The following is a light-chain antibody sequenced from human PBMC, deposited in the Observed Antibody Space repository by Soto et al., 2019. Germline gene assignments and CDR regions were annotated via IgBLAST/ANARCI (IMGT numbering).Light chain of an antibody. J-gene: IGKJ5*01. CDR3: QKYNTWRSIT. CDR1: QSISNR. Sequence: EIVITPSPATLSLSPGERATLSCWASQSISNRLAWYQHRPGQAPRLLIYDTSTRAAGIPARFSGSGSGTDFTLTIRRLKSEDFAVYYCQKYNTWRSITVGQGKRREIK. CDR2: DTS. V-gene: IGKV3-15*01.